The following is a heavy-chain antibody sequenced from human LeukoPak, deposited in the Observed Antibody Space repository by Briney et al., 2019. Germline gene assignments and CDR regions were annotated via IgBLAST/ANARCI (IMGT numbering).Heavy chain of an antibody. V-gene: IGHV4-59*01. Sequence: SETLSLTCTVFGGSIIGYYWNWIRQPPGKGLDWIGYIYHSGSTNYNPSLKSRVTISVDTSKTQISLKLRAVTAADTAVYYCARSRVWSDYWGYFDYWGQGTLVTVSS. D-gene: IGHD3-3*01. CDR3: ARSRVWSDYWGYFDY. CDR2: IYHSGST. CDR1: GGSIIGYY. J-gene: IGHJ4*02.